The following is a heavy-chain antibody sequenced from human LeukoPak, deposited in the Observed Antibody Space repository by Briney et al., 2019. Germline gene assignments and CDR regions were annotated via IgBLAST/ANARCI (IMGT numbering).Heavy chain of an antibody. Sequence: GSLRLSCAASGFTFSSYGMHWVRQAPGKGLEWVALIWYDGNNKYYADSVKGRFTISRDNSKNTLYLQMNSLRAEDTAVYYCAGDSEYCSGGSCYGDDYWGQGTLVTVSS. V-gene: IGHV3-33*01. CDR1: GFTFSSYG. J-gene: IGHJ4*02. D-gene: IGHD2-15*01. CDR2: IWYDGNNK. CDR3: AGDSEYCSGGSCYGDDY.